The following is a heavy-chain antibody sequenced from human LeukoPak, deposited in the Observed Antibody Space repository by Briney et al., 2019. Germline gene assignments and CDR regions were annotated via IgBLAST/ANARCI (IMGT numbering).Heavy chain of an antibody. J-gene: IGHJ4*02. D-gene: IGHD4-23*01. CDR3: ASGYSSDYGGNVY. CDR2: IRYDGSNK. CDR1: GFSFSNYG. Sequence: PGGSLRLSCAASGFSFSNYGMHWVRQAPGKGLEWVAFIRYDGSNKYYADSVKGRFTISRDNAKNTLYLQMNSLSTEDTAVYYCASGYSSDYGGNVYWGRGTLVTVSS. V-gene: IGHV3-30*02.